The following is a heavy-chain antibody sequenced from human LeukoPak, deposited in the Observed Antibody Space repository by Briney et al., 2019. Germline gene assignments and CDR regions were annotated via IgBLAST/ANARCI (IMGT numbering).Heavy chain of an antibody. CDR1: GFTFRDYN. V-gene: IGHV3-11*04. Sequence: KPGGSLRLSCAASGFTFRDYNMNWIRQAPGKGLEWVSYISSSGSIIYYGDSVKGRFTISRDNAKNAVYLKMNSLRAEDTAVYYCARDIGYCTNGVCSVAFDPWGQGTLVTVSS. CDR2: ISSSGSII. J-gene: IGHJ5*02. CDR3: ARDIGYCTNGVCSVAFDP. D-gene: IGHD2-8*01.